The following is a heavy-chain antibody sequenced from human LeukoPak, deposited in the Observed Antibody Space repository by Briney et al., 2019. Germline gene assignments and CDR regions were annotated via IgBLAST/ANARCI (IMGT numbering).Heavy chain of an antibody. CDR1: GYSITSSSW. V-gene: IGHV4-28*01. D-gene: IGHD3-10*01. Sequence: SDTLSLTCAVSGYSITSSSWWGWIRQPPGKGLEWIGYIYHSGTTYYNPSLQSRVTMSVDTSKSQFSLKLSSVTAVDTAVYYCARKENVYYYFDYWGQGTLVTVSS. CDR3: ARKENVYYYFDY. CDR2: IYHSGTT. J-gene: IGHJ4*02.